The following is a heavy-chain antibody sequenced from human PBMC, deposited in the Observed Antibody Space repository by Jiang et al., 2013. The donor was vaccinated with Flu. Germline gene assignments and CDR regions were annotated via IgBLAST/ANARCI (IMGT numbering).Heavy chain of an antibody. CDR3: AGSIVPRTYYYFDS. D-gene: IGHD2-2*01. Sequence: PGLVKPSETLSLACTVSGGSISSHYWSWIRQPPGKGLEWIGHIYYSGTTNYNPSLKSRVTISVDTSKNQFSLKLTSVTAADTAMYYCAGSIVPRTYYYFDSWGQGTLVTVSS. CDR1: GGSISSHY. V-gene: IGHV4-59*11. CDR2: IYYSGTT. J-gene: IGHJ4*02.